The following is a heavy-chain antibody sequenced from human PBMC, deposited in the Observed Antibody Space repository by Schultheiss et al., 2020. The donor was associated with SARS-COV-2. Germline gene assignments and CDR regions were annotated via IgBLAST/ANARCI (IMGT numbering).Heavy chain of an antibody. J-gene: IGHJ5*02. CDR3: ARRLRKYSNWFDP. Sequence: ASVKVSCKASGYTFTAYYINWVRQAPRQGLEWMGWINPNSGGTNYAQKFQGWVTMTRDTSNSKAYMELSRLRSDDTAVYYCARRLRKYSNWFDPWGQGTLVTVSS. D-gene: IGHD4-17*01. CDR2: INPNSGGT. V-gene: IGHV1-2*04. CDR1: GYTFTAYY.